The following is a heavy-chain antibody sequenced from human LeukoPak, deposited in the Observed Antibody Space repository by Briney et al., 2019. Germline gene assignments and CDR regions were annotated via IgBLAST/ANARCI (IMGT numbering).Heavy chain of an antibody. D-gene: IGHD5-24*01. V-gene: IGHV5-51*01. Sequence: GESLKISCKGSGYSFTSYWIGWVRQMPGKGLEWMGIIYPGDSDTRYSPSFQGQVTISADKSISTAYLQWSSLKASDTAMYHCARRVFKVTEMATESPSGYFDYWGQGTLVTVSS. CDR3: ARRVFKVTEMATESPSGYFDY. CDR1: GYSFTSYW. CDR2: IYPGDSDT. J-gene: IGHJ4*02.